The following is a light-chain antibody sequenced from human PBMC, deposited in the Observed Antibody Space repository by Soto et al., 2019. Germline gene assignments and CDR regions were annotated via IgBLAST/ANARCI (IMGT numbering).Light chain of an antibody. CDR3: QQYNNWPLT. J-gene: IGKJ4*01. Sequence: EIVMTQSPATLSVSPGERATLSCRASQSVSSNLAWYQQKPGQAPRLPIYGASTRATGIPARFSGSGSGTEFTLTISSLQSEDFAVYYCQQYNNWPLTFGGGTKVVIK. V-gene: IGKV3-15*01. CDR2: GAS. CDR1: QSVSSN.